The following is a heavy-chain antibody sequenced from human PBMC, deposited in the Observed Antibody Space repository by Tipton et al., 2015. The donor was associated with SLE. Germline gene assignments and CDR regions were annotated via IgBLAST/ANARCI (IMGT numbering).Heavy chain of an antibody. D-gene: IGHD6-19*01. CDR1: GFTVSSNY. J-gene: IGHJ4*02. V-gene: IGHV3-23*01. CDR2: ISGSGGST. CDR3: ACSTGGWFDY. Sequence: SLRLSCAASGFTVSSNYMSWVRQAPGKGLEWVSAISGSGGSTYYADSVKGRFTISRDNSKNTLYLQMNSLRAEDTAVYYCACSTGGWFDYWGQGTLVTVSS.